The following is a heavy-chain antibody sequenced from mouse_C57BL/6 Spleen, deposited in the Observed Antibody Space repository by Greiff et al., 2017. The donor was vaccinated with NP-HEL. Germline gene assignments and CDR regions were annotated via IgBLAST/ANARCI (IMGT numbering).Heavy chain of an antibody. V-gene: IGHV1-53*01. J-gene: IGHJ3*01. Sequence: QVQLQQPGTALGKPGASVKLSCKASGYTFISYWMHWVKQRPGQGLEWIGNINPSNGGTNYNEKFKSKATLTVDKSSSTAYMQLSSLTSEDSAVYYCARRGAQATGFAYWGQGTLVTVSA. CDR2: INPSNGGT. D-gene: IGHD3-2*02. CDR3: ARRGAQATGFAY. CDR1: GYTFISYW.